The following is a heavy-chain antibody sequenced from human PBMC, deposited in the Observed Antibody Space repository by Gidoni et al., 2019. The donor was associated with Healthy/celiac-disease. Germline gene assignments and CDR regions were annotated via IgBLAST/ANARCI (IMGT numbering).Heavy chain of an antibody. J-gene: IGHJ4*02. V-gene: IGHV3-30*18. Sequence: QVQLVESGGGGVQPGRTRRLSCAAAGFYVSSYGMHWVRQAPGKGLECVAVLSYDGSNTYSADSVKRRFTISRANSKNTLYLQMISLRAEDTAVYYCSNGHVIGVVPPYFDYWVQVTLVTVSS. D-gene: IGHD3-3*01. CDR2: LSYDGSNT. CDR3: SNGHVIGVVPPYFDY. CDR1: GFYVSSYG.